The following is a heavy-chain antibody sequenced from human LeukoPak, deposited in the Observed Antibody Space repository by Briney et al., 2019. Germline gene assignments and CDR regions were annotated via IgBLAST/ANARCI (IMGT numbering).Heavy chain of an antibody. CDR2: IIPIFGTA. D-gene: IGHD3-22*01. J-gene: IGHJ6*02. CDR3: ARFYYDSSGGYYYYGMDV. CDR1: GGTFSSYA. V-gene: IGHV1-69*13. Sequence: SVKLSCKASGGTFSSYAISWVRQAPGQGQEWKGGIIPIFGTANYAQKFQGRVTITADESTSTAYLELSSLRSEDTAVYYCARFYYDSSGGYYYYGMDVWGQGTTVTVSS.